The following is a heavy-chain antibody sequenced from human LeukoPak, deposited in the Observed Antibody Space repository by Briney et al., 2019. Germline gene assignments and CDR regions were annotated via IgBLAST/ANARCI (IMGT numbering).Heavy chain of an antibody. CDR1: GFTFSSYA. J-gene: IGHJ4*02. CDR2: MNQDGSRK. D-gene: IGHD3-10*01. Sequence: GGSLRLSCAASGFTFSSYAMSWVRQGPGKGPEWVANMNQDGSRKYYVDSVKGRFTISRDNAKNSLFLQMNGLRDEDTAVYYCTRDSQGSGTYSTDQWGQGTLVTVSS. CDR3: TRDSQGSGTYSTDQ. V-gene: IGHV3-7*01.